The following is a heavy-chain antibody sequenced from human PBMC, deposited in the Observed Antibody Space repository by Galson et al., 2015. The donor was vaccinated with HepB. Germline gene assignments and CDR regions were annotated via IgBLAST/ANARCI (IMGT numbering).Heavy chain of an antibody. CDR1: GFTFSNYR. CDR2: ISTTGTTV. CDR3: ARAKSSSETGGYPVFDY. V-gene: IGHV3-48*03. J-gene: IGHJ4*02. D-gene: IGHD2-8*02. Sequence: SLRLSCAASGFTFSNYRMSWVRQAPGKGLEWVSYISTTGTTVHYADSVNGRTTISRDNAENSLYLQMDSLRAEDTAFYYCARAKSSSETGGYPVFDYWGQGILVTVSS.